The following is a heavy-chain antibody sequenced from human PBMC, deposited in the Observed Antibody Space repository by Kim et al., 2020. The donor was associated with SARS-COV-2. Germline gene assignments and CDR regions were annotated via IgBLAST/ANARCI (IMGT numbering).Heavy chain of an antibody. V-gene: IGHV4-34*01. D-gene: IGHD1-1*01. Sequence: SETLSLTCAVNGGSFSTFYWTWIRQSPGKGLEWIGEINDSGSTNYNPSLKSRITISVDTSKNQFSLKVSSVTAADTAVYYCARGVWKRHPPLYFYYYLDVWDKGTTVTVS. CDR1: GGSFSTFY. CDR2: INDSGST. CDR3: ARGVWKRHPPLYFYYYLDV. J-gene: IGHJ6*03.